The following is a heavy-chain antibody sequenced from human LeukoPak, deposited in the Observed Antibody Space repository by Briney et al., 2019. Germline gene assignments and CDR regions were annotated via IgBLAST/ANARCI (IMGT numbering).Heavy chain of an antibody. CDR3: AKDGSLYYYYYYMDV. Sequence: SETLSLTCTVSGGSISSSSYYWGWIRQPPGKGLEWIGSIYYSGSTYYNPSLKSRVTISVDTSKNQFSLKLSSVTAADTAVYYCAKDGSLYYYYYYMDVWGKGTTVTVSS. J-gene: IGHJ6*03. D-gene: IGHD1-26*01. CDR2: IYYSGST. V-gene: IGHV4-39*07. CDR1: GGSISSSSYY.